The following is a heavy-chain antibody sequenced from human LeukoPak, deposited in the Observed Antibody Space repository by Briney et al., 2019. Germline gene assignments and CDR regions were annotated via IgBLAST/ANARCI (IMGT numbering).Heavy chain of an antibody. CDR3: ASVTCSGGSCYSSYFDY. CDR2: INLNSGGT. Sequence: ASVKVSCKASGDAFTGYYMHWVRQAPGQGLEWMGWINLNSGGTNYAQKFQGRVTMTRDTSITTAYMELSRLRSDDTAVYYCASVTCSGGSCYSSYFDYWGQGTPVTVSS. CDR1: GDAFTGYY. V-gene: IGHV1-2*02. J-gene: IGHJ4*02. D-gene: IGHD2-15*01.